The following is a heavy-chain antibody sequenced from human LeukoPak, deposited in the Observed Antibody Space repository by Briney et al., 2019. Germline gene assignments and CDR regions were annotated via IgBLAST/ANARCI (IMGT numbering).Heavy chain of an antibody. Sequence: SETLSLTCTVSGGSISSGDYYWSWIRQPPGKGLEWIGYIYYSGSTYYNPSLKSRVTISVDTSKNQFSLKLSSVTAADTAVYYCAREGAVATINDYCYYYGMDVWGQGTTVTVSS. CDR3: AREGAVATINDYCYYYGMDV. V-gene: IGHV4-30-4*01. D-gene: IGHD5-12*01. CDR1: GGSISSGDYY. CDR2: IYYSGST. J-gene: IGHJ6*02.